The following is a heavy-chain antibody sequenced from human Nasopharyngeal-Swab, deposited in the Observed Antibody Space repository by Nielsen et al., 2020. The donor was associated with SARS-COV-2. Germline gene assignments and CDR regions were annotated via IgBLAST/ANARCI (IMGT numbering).Heavy chain of an antibody. CDR3: ARTLLAAGGYYYYGMDV. V-gene: IGHV2-26*01. Sequence: RQAPGKALEWLAHIFSNVEKSYSTSLKSRVTISNDTSKSQVVLTMTNIGPVDTATYSCARTLLAAGGYYYYGMDVWGQGTTVTVSS. D-gene: IGHD6-13*01. CDR2: IFSNVEK. J-gene: IGHJ6*02.